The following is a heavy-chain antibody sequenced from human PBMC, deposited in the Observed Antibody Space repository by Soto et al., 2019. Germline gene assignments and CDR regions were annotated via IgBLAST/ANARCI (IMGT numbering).Heavy chain of an antibody. J-gene: IGHJ4*02. CDR1: GGSISSYY. Sequence: PSETLSLTCTVSGGSISSYYWSWIRQPPGKGLEWIGYIYYSGSTNYNPSLKSRVTISVDTSKNQSSLKLSSVTAADTAVYYCARHRPDYGDYSYFDYWGQGTLVTVSS. CDR3: ARHRPDYGDYSYFDY. D-gene: IGHD4-17*01. V-gene: IGHV4-59*08. CDR2: IYYSGST.